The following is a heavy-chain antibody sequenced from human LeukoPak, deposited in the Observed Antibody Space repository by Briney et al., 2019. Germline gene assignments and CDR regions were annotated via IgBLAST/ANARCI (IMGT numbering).Heavy chain of an antibody. V-gene: IGHV3-30-3*01. J-gene: IGHJ4*02. CDR1: GFTFSTYA. CDR3: ARVLSPRYSYGYNY. D-gene: IGHD5-18*01. CDR2: ISDDGNNK. Sequence: GGSLRLSCAAPGFTFSTYAMHWVRQAPGKGLEWVALISDDGNNKFYADSVKGRFTISRDNSKNTLYLQMRSTLYLQMNSLRVEDTAVYYCARVLSPRYSYGYNYWGQGTLVTVSS.